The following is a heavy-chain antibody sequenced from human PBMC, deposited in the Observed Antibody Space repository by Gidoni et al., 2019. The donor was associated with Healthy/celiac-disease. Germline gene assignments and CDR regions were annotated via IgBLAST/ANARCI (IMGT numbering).Heavy chain of an antibody. CDR3: ARVSGITGTTQSDSFDY. D-gene: IGHD1-7*01. Sequence: EVQLVESGGGLVKPGGSLRLSCAASGFTFSSYSMNWVRQAPGKGLEWVSFISSSSIYTHYADSVKGRFTISRDNAKNSLYLQMNSLRAEDTAVYYCARVSGITGTTQSDSFDYWGQGTLVTVSS. CDR2: ISSSSIYT. CDR1: GFTFSSYS. V-gene: IGHV3-21*01. J-gene: IGHJ4*02.